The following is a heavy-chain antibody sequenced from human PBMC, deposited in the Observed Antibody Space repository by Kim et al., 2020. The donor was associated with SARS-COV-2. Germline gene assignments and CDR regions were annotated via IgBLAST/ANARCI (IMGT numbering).Heavy chain of an antibody. Sequence: SQTLSLTCAIAGDRVSSNSVGWNWIRQSPSRGLEWLGKTYYRSKWYNDYAVSAKSRITINPDTSKNQFSLQLNSVTPEDTAVYYCARSYGGGLDYWGQGTLVTVSS. CDR3: ARSYGGGLDY. V-gene: IGHV6-1*01. D-gene: IGHD3-16*01. CDR2: TYYRSKWYN. CDR1: GDRVSSNSVG. J-gene: IGHJ4*02.